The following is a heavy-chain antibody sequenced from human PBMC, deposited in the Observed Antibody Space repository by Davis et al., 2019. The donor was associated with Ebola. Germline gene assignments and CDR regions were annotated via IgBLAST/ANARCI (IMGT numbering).Heavy chain of an antibody. J-gene: IGHJ4*02. V-gene: IGHV1-69*13. D-gene: IGHD3-10*01. CDR2: IIPIFGTA. CDR1: GGTFSSYA. Sequence: SVKVSCKASGGTFSSYAISWVRQAPGQGLEWMGGIIPIFGTANYAQKFQGRVTITADESTSTAYMELSSLRSEDTAVYYCARCPDSGSYYCVYWGQGTLVTVSS. CDR3: ARCPDSGSYYCVY.